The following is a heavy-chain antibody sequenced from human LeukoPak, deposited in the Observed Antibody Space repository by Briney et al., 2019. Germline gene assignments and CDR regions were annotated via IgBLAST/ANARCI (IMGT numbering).Heavy chain of an antibody. CDR3: ARDSSGWCMY. V-gene: IGHV3-21*01. J-gene: IGHJ4*01. Sequence: GGSLRLSCAASGFTFSTYTMNWVRQAPRKGLEWVSSITSSSSHIYYAGSVKGRFTISRDNAKNSLYLQMNSLRAEDTAVYYCARDSSGWCMYWGHGSLVSVSS. CDR2: ITSSSSHI. D-gene: IGHD6-19*01. CDR1: GFTFSTYT.